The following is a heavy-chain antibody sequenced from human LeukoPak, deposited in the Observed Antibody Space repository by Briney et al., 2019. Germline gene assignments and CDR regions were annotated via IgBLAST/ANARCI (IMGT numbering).Heavy chain of an antibody. D-gene: IGHD2-2*01. V-gene: IGHV4-4*02. CDR3: ARVSPDIVVVPAAQGSFDI. J-gene: IGHJ3*02. Sequence: PSETLSLTCAVSGGSISSSNWWSWVRQPPGKGLEWIGYIYYSGSTNYNPSLKSRVTISVDTSKNQFSLKLSSVTAADTAVYYCARVSPDIVVVPAAQGSFDIWGQGTMVTVSS. CDR1: GGSISSSNW. CDR2: IYYSGST.